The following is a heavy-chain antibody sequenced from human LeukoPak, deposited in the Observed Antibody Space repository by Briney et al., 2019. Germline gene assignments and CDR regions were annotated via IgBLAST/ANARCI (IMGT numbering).Heavy chain of an antibody. V-gene: IGHV3-21*06. CDR3: ARDHGIPGSGSYRFDY. Sequence: GGSLRLSCAPSGFTFSSYRMNWVRQAPGKGLGWVSSIGSSSSYIYYADSVRGRFTISRDYAKNLLYLQMNSLRIEDTAVYYCARDHGIPGSGSYRFDYWGHGTLVTVSS. CDR2: IGSSSSYI. D-gene: IGHD3-10*01. J-gene: IGHJ4*01. CDR1: GFTFSSYR.